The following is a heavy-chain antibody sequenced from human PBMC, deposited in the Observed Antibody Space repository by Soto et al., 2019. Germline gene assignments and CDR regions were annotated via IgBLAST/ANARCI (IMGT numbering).Heavy chain of an antibody. V-gene: IGHV3-23*01. CDR3: AKLMIGVGATSAFGF. CDR1: AFTFTSYS. J-gene: IGHJ3*01. D-gene: IGHD1-26*01. Sequence: PGGSLRLSFAASAFTFTSYSMAWVRQAPGKGLEWVSIISGSGGSTWDADSVKGRFSISRDNAKNTLYLQMNSLRADDTALYYCAKLMIGVGATSAFGFWGQGTIVTASS. CDR2: ISGSGGST.